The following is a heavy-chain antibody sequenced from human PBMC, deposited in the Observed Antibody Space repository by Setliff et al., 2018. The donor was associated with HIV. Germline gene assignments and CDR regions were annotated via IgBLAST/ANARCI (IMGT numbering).Heavy chain of an antibody. CDR3: ARKSYYYDSGGHHFYGVDV. CDR2: IYHSGTT. Sequence: SETLSLTCTVSGGSISSGDYYWTWIRQPAGKGLEWIGSIYHSGTTYYNPSLRSRVTISVDTSKNQFSLKLSSVTAADTAVYYCARKSYYYDSGGHHFYGVDVWGQGATVTVSS. V-gene: IGHV4-39*07. J-gene: IGHJ6*02. CDR1: GGSISSGDYY. D-gene: IGHD3-22*01.